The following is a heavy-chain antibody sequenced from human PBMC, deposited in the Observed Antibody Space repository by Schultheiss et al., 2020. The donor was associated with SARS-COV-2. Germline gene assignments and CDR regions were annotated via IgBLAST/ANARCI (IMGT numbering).Heavy chain of an antibody. CDR1: GDSISRSNW. V-gene: IGHV4-4*02. D-gene: IGHD6-19*01. CDR2: IYDSGTR. Sequence: SETLSLTCTVSGDSISRSNWWSWVRQSPGKGLEWIGEIYDSGTRNYNPSLRSRVTISIDKSKNQLSLNLNSVTAADTAVYYCARGLHSSVWYEGYMDVWGQGTTVTGSS. CDR3: ARGLHSSVWYEGYMDV. J-gene: IGHJ6*02.